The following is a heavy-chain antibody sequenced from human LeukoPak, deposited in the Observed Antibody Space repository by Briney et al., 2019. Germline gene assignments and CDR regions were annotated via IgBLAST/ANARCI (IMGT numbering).Heavy chain of an antibody. V-gene: IGHV3-23*01. D-gene: IGHD1-26*01. CDR2: ITGSGDNT. Sequence: GGSLRLSCVASGFTFSSYVMNWVRQAPGKGLEWGSTITGSGDNTHHADSVKGRFTISRDNSINTLYLQMNSLRAEDTAIYYCAKDGNYFNFDSWGQGTLVTVSS. J-gene: IGHJ4*02. CDR1: GFTFSSYV. CDR3: AKDGNYFNFDS.